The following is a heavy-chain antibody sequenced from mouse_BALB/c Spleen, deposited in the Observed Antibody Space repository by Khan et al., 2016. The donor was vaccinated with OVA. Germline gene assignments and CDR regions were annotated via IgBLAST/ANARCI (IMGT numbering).Heavy chain of an antibody. CDR1: GYTFTRYL. CDR3: GRPGNRDERVFDY. V-gene: IGHV1S136*01. CDR2: INPYNDGT. J-gene: IGHJ2*01. Sequence: VQLKQSGPELVKPGASVKMSCKASGYTFTRYLMHWVKQKPGQGLEWIGYINPYNDGTKYNEKFKGKATLTSDKSSSTAYMELSSLTSEDSAVYYCGRPGNRDERVFDYWGQGTTLTVSS. D-gene: IGHD2-14*01.